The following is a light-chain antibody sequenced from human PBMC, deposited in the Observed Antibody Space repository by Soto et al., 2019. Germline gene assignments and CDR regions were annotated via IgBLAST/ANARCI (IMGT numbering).Light chain of an antibody. CDR2: DVF. J-gene: IGLJ1*01. Sequence: QSALTQDASVSGSPGQSITISCTGTNSDVGGYNYVSWYQQHPGKAPKLMIYDVFTRPSGVSNRFSGSKSGNTASLTISALQAEDEADYYCTSWTSTSTYVFGSGTKDRP. CDR1: NSDVGGYNY. V-gene: IGLV2-14*03. CDR3: TSWTSTSTYV.